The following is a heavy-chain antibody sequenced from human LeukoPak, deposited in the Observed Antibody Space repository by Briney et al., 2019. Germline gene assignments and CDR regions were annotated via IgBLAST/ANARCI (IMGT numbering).Heavy chain of an antibody. J-gene: IGHJ6*03. CDR1: GFTFSSYA. V-gene: IGHV3-23*01. Sequence: GGSLRLSCAASGFTFSSYAMSWVRQAPGKGLEWVSAISGSGGSTYYADSVKGRLTISRDNSKNTLYLQMNSLRAEDTAVYYCARDRSYDFWSGLYYYYYYMDVWGKGTTVTVSS. CDR3: ARDRSYDFWSGLYYYYYYMDV. D-gene: IGHD3-3*01. CDR2: ISGSGGST.